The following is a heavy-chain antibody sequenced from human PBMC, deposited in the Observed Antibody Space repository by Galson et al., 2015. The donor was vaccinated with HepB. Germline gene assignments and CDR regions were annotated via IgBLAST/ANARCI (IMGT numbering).Heavy chain of an antibody. V-gene: IGHV3-21*01. CDR2: ISSSTSYI. CDR1: GFTFSRYS. D-gene: IGHD3-10*01. Sequence: SLRLSCAASGFTFSRYSMNWVRQAPGKGLEWVSSISSSTSYIYYADSVKGRFTISRDNAKNSLHLQMNSLRAEDTAVYYCARGGAEYYDSGAFDYWGQGTLVTVSS. CDR3: ARGGAEYYDSGAFDY. J-gene: IGHJ4*02.